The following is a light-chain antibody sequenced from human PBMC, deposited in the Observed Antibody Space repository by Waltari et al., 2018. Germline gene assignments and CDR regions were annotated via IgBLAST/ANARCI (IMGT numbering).Light chain of an antibody. J-gene: IGLJ3*02. CDR1: SPNIGRNT. CDR2: RNN. CDR3: AAWDDGLNNWV. V-gene: IGLV1-44*01. Sequence: QSVLTQPPSASGTPGGRVTISCSGSSPNIGRNTVNWYQQFPGRAPRLLIYRNNQRPSGVPDRFSGSKSGTSASLAISGLQSEDEADYYCAAWDDGLNNWVFGGGTKLTVL.